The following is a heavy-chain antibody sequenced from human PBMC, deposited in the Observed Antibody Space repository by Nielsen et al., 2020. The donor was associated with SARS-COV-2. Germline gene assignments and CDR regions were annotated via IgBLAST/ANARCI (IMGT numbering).Heavy chain of an antibody. Sequence: GESLKISCTASGFTFGDYAMSWFRQAPGKGLEWVGFIRSKAYGGTTEYAASVKGRFTISRDDSKSIAYLQMNSLKTEDTAVYYCTRVWQWLVRSAFDIWGQGTMVTVSS. CDR1: GFTFGDYA. D-gene: IGHD6-19*01. V-gene: IGHV3-49*03. CDR2: IRSKAYGGTT. J-gene: IGHJ3*02. CDR3: TRVWQWLVRSAFDI.